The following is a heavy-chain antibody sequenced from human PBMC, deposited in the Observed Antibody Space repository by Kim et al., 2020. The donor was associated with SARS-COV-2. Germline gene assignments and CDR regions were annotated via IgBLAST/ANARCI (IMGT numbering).Heavy chain of an antibody. CDR1: GFTFSSYA. CDR2: ISGSGGST. CDR3: AKAGGVVSRDAAVRGRMDV. V-gene: IGHV3-23*01. D-gene: IGHD3-10*01. J-gene: IGHJ6*02. Sequence: GGSLRLSCAASGFTFSSYAMSWVRQAPGKGLEWVSAISGSGGSTYYADSVKGRFTISRDNSKNTLYLQMNSPRAEDTAVYYCAKAGGVVSRDAAVRGRMDVWGQGTTVTVSS.